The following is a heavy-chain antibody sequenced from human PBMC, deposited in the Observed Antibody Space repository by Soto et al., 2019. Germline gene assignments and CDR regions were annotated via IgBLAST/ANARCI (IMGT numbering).Heavy chain of an antibody. D-gene: IGHD3-22*01. J-gene: IGHJ3*02. CDR1: GGSVSSGGDY. V-gene: IGHV4-31*03. CDR2: IYYSGST. Sequence: PSETLSLTCTVSGGSVSSGGDYLSWIRHHPGKGLEWIGYIYYSGSTYYNPSLKSRVTISVDTSKNHFSLKLSSVTAADTAVYYCARKLTYYYDSSGYSGSAFDIWGQATMVTVSS. CDR3: ARKLTYYYDSSGYSGSAFDI.